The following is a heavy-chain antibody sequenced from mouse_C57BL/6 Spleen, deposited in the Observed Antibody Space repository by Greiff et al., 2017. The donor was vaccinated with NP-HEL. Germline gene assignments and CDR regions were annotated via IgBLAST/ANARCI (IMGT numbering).Heavy chain of an antibody. Sequence: VQLQQSGAELVKPGASVKLSCKASGYTFTSYWMHWVKQRPGQGLEWIGMIHPNSGSTNYNEKFKSKATLTVDKSSSTAYMQLSSLTSEDSAVYYCARERYLVFDYGGQGTTLTVSS. CDR3: ARERYLVFDY. CDR2: IHPNSGST. CDR1: GYTFTSYW. J-gene: IGHJ2*01. V-gene: IGHV1-64*01. D-gene: IGHD5-1*01.